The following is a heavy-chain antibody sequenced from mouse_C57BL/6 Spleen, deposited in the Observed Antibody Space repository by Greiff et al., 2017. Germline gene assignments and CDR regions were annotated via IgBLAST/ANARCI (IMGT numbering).Heavy chain of an antibody. CDR2: IWRGGST. J-gene: IGHJ4*01. D-gene: IGHD4-1*01. V-gene: IGHV2-5*01. CDR1: GFSLTSYG. Sequence: QVQLQQSGPGLVQPSQSLSITCTVSGFSLTSYGVHWVRQSPGKGLEWLGLIWRGGSTDYNAAFMSRLSITKDNSKSQVFFKMNSLQADDTAVYYCAKNLELGGNAMDYWGQGTSVTVSS. CDR3: AKNLELGGNAMDY.